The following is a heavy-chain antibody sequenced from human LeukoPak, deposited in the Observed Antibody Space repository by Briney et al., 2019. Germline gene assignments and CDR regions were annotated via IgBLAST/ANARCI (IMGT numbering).Heavy chain of an antibody. CDR2: IYHLGSA. Sequence: PSETLSLTCTVSGGSMTTFHYWSWIRQPPGKGLEWIGYIYHLGSADYNPSLKSRVTMSIDTSKSQFSLSLTSLTAADTAIYYCARSSGGTFDPWGQGILVTVSS. CDR1: GGSMTTFHY. V-gene: IGHV4-59*01. J-gene: IGHJ5*02. D-gene: IGHD1-1*01. CDR3: ARSSGGTFDP.